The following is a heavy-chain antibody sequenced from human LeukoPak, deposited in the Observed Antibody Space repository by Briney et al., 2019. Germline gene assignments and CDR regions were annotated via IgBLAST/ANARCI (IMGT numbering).Heavy chain of an antibody. CDR3: ARVRGGKYDYIWGSYRYLYYFDY. CDR2: INHSGST. CDR1: GGSISGYY. J-gene: IGHJ4*02. V-gene: IGHV4-34*01. D-gene: IGHD3-16*02. Sequence: SETLSLTCTVSGGSISGYYWSWIRQPPGKGLEWIGEINHSGSTNYNPSLKSRVTIPVDTSKNQFSLKLSSVTAADTAVYYCARVRGGKYDYIWGSYRYLYYFDYWGQGTLVTVSS.